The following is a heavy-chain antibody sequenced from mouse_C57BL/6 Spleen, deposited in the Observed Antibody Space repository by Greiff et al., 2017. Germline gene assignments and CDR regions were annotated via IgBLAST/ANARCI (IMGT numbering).Heavy chain of an antibody. CDR3: ALITTVVEWYFDV. V-gene: IGHV2-5*01. J-gene: IGHJ1*03. D-gene: IGHD1-1*01. CDR2: IWRGGST. Sequence: VKLQESGPGLVQPSQSLSITCTVSGFSLTSYGVHWVRQSPGKGLEWLGVIWRGGSTDYNAAFMSRLSITKDNSKSQVFFKMNSLQADDTAIYXCALITTVVEWYFDVWGTGTTVTVSS. CDR1: GFSLTSYG.